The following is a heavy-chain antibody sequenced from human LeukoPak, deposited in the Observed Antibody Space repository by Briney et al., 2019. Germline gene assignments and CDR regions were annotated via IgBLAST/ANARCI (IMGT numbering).Heavy chain of an antibody. Sequence: QPGGSLRLSCAASGFTFNYYGMHWVRQAPGKGLEWVAFIRYDGSNKYYADPVKGRFTISRDNSKNTLYLQMNSLKPEDTAVYYCAKARGYCSSTSRFRPFDYWGQGTLVTVSS. CDR2: IRYDGSNK. J-gene: IGHJ4*02. CDR1: GFTFNYYG. D-gene: IGHD2-2*01. CDR3: AKARGYCSSTSRFRPFDY. V-gene: IGHV3-30*02.